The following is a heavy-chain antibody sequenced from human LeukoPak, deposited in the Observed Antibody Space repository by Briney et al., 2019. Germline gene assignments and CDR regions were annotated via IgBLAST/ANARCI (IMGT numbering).Heavy chain of an antibody. CDR2: IIPILGTA. D-gene: IGHD3-22*01. CDR3: ARDGSDYYDSSGYYRY. V-gene: IGHV1-69*13. J-gene: IGHJ4*02. Sequence: ASVKVSCKASGGTFSSYAISWVRQAPGQGLEWMGGIIPILGTANYAQKFQGRVTITADESTSTAYMELSSLRSEDTAVYYCARDGSDYYDSSGYYRYWGQGTLVTVSS. CDR1: GGTFSSYA.